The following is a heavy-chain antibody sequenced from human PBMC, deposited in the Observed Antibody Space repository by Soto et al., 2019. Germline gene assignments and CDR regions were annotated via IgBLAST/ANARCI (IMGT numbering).Heavy chain of an antibody. V-gene: IGHV4-34*01. J-gene: IGHJ6*02. CDR1: GGSFSGYY. CDR3: APPDCSSTSCYKARGNYYYYYGMDV. D-gene: IGHD2-2*02. CDR2: INHSGST. Sequence: QVQLQQWGAGLLKPSETLSLTCAVYGGSFSGYYWSWIRQPPGKGLEWIGEINHSGSTNYNPSLKSLVTRSVDTSKNQFSLKLSSVTAADTAVYYCAPPDCSSTSCYKARGNYYYYYGMDVWGQGTTVTVSS.